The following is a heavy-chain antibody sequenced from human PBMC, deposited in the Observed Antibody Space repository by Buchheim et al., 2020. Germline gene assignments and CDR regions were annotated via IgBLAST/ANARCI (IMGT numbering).Heavy chain of an antibody. CDR2: ISGSGGST. Sequence: EVQLLESGGDLVQPGGSLRLSCAASGFTFSSYAMSWVRQAPGKGLEWVSGISGSGGSTKCADSGKGRFTISRDNSKNTLYLQMNSLRVEDTAVYYCAKDWKGGYGAYYFDFWGQGTL. CDR1: GFTFSSYA. J-gene: IGHJ4*02. D-gene: IGHD4-17*01. V-gene: IGHV3-23*01. CDR3: AKDWKGGYGAYYFDF.